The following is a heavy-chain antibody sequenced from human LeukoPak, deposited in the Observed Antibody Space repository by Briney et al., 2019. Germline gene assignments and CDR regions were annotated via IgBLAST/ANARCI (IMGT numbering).Heavy chain of an antibody. V-gene: IGHV1-2*02. CDR3: ARDQGAVVVVTARFDS. CDR1: GYTFTGYY. CDR2: INPNSGGT. Sequence: ASVKVSCKASGYTFTGYYMHWVRQAPGQGLEWMGWINPNSGGTNYAQKFQGRVTMTRDTSISTAYMELSRLRSDDTAVYYCARDQGAVVVVTARFDSWGQGTLVTVSS. D-gene: IGHD2-21*02. J-gene: IGHJ4*02.